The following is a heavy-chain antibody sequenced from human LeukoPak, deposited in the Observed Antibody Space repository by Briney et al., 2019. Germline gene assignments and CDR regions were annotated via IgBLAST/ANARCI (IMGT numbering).Heavy chain of an antibody. J-gene: IGHJ3*02. V-gene: IGHV4-34*01. D-gene: IGHD3-10*01. CDR2: INHSGST. CDR3: ARALWFGGWLDAFDI. CDR1: GGSFSGYY. Sequence: SETLSLTCAVYGGSFSGYYWSWIRQPPGKGLEWIGEINHSGSTNYNPSLKSRVTISVDTSKNQFSLKLSSVTAADTAVYYCARALWFGGWLDAFDIWGQGTMVTVSS.